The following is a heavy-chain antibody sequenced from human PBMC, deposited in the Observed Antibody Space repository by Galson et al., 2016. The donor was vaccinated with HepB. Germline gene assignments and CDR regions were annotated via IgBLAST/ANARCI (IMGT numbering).Heavy chain of an antibody. V-gene: IGHV5-51*01. CDR3: ARLGCTTTSCYLLNAFDV. CDR2: IHPGDSDT. D-gene: IGHD2-2*01. J-gene: IGHJ3*01. Sequence: QSGAEVKKPGESLKISCRGSGYSFGSYWIGWVRQMPGKGLEWMGIIHPGDSDTRYSPSLQGQVTMSADKSISTDYLPWSSLKASATAMYYCARLGCTTTSCYLLNAFDVWGQGTVVTVSS. CDR1: GYSFGSYW.